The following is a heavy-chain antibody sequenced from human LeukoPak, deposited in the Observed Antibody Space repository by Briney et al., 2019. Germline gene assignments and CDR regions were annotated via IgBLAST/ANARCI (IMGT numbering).Heavy chain of an antibody. V-gene: IGHV3-23*01. CDR3: AKEGTEDIVVVVAATTITYYYDSYYFDY. Sequence: GGSLRLSCEASGFTFSAYAMTWVRQAPGKGLEWVSAISGSGGSTYYADSVKGRFTISRDNSKNTLYLQMNSLGAEDTAVYYCAKEGTEDIVVVVAATTITYYYDSYYFDYWGQGTLVTVSS. J-gene: IGHJ4*02. CDR2: ISGSGGST. D-gene: IGHD2-15*01. CDR1: GFTFSAYA.